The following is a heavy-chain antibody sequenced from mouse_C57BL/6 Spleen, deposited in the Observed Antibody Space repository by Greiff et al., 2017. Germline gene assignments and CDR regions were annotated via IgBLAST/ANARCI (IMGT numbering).Heavy chain of an antibody. CDR2: ISNGGGST. D-gene: IGHD2-1*01. J-gene: IGHJ2*01. CDR3: ARRNYPNYFDY. Sequence: VQLKESGGGLVQPGGSLKLSCAASGFTFSDYYMYWVRQTPEKRLEWVAYISNGGGSTYYPDTVKGRFTISRDNAKNTLYLQMSRLKAEDTAMYYSARRNYPNYFDYWGQGTTLTVSA. CDR1: GFTFSDYY. V-gene: IGHV5-12*01.